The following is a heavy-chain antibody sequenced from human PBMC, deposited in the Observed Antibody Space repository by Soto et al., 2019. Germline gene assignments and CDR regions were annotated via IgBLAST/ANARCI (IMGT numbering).Heavy chain of an antibody. CDR1: GYTFTRYS. CDR2: ISNYNGDT. V-gene: IGHV1-18*04. Sequence: ASVKVSCKASGYTFTRYSINWVRQAPGQGLEWVGWISNYNGDTKYAEKFQGRVTLTTDTSTTTTHMDLRSLTSDDTAVYFCARGDSTGSPTGWFDPWGQGTLVTVSS. J-gene: IGHJ5*02. CDR3: ARGDSTGSPTGWFDP. D-gene: IGHD6-19*01.